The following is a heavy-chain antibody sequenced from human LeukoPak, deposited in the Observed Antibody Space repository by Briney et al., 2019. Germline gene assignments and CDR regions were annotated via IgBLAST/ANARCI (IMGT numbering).Heavy chain of an antibody. CDR3: ARGHNWNDRGAFDI. D-gene: IGHD1-1*01. Sequence: GGSLRVSCAASGFTVSSNYMSWVRRAPGKGLEWVSSIYSGGSTYYADSVKGRFTISRDSSKNTLYLQMSSLRAEDTAVYYCARGHNWNDRGAFDIWGQGTMVTVSS. V-gene: IGHV3-53*01. CDR2: IYSGGST. J-gene: IGHJ3*02. CDR1: GFTVSSNY.